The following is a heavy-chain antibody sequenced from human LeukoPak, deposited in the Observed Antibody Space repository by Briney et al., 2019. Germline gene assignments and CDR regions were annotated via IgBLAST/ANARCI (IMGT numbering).Heavy chain of an antibody. Sequence: GGSLRLSCAASGFTFSSYSMNWVRQAPGKGLEWVSGISWNSGSIGYADSVKGRFTISRDNAKNSLYLQMNSLRAEDTALYYCAKPRYRDYYDSKGAFDIWGQGTMVTVSS. CDR2: ISWNSGSI. V-gene: IGHV3-9*01. CDR3: AKPRYRDYYDSKGAFDI. D-gene: IGHD3-22*01. J-gene: IGHJ3*02. CDR1: GFTFSSYS.